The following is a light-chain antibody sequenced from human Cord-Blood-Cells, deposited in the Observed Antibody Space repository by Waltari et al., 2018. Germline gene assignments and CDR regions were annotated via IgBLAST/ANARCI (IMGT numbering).Light chain of an antibody. J-gene: IGKJ1*01. Sequence: ELVLTQSPGTLSLSPGERATLSCRASQSGSSSYLAWYQQKHGQTPRVLIYGASSSATGILDRFSGSGSGTDYILTISRLEPHDFAVYYCQQYGSSSWTFGQGTKVEIK. CDR2: GAS. CDR1: QSGSSSY. V-gene: IGKV3-20*01. CDR3: QQYGSSSWT.